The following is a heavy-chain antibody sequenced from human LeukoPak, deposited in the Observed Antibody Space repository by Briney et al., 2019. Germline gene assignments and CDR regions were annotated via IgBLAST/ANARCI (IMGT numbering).Heavy chain of an antibody. D-gene: IGHD7-27*01. V-gene: IGHV3-30-3*01. Sequence: VRSLRLSCAASGFTFSSYAMHWVRQAPGKGLEWVAVISYDGSNKYYADSVKGRFTISRDNSKNTLYLQMNSLRTEDTAVYYCARGLTGDLRTGYYGMDVWGQGTTVTVSS. CDR1: GFTFSSYA. CDR3: ARGLTGDLRTGYYGMDV. CDR2: ISYDGSNK. J-gene: IGHJ6*02.